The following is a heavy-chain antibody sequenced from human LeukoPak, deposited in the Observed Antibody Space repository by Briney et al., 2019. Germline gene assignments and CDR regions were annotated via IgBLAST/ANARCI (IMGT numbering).Heavy chain of an antibody. Sequence: SETLSLXCTVSGGSISSYYWSWIRQPPGKGLEWIGYIYYSGSTNYNPSLKSRVTISVDTSKNQFSLKLSSVTAADTAVYYCARENNHYDILTGYSHFDYWGQGTLVTVSS. CDR3: ARENNHYDILTGYSHFDY. J-gene: IGHJ4*02. D-gene: IGHD3-9*01. CDR2: IYYSGST. CDR1: GGSISSYY. V-gene: IGHV4-59*01.